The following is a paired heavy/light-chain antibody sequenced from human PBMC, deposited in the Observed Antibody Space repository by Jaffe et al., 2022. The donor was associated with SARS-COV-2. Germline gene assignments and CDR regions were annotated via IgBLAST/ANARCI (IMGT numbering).Light chain of an antibody. Sequence: QSALTQPASVSGSPGQSITISCTGTSSDVGSYNLVSWYQQHPGKAPRLIIYEGRKRPSGVSDRFSGSKSGNTASLTISGLQAEDEADYHCCSYAGSDARNNNWVFGGGTRLIVL. V-gene: IGLV2-23*01. CDR1: SSDVGSYNL. CDR3: CSYAGSDARNNNWV. J-gene: IGLJ3*02. CDR2: EGR.
Heavy chain of an antibody. D-gene: IGHD3-22*01. J-gene: IGHJ2*01. V-gene: IGHV4-61*02. CDR3: ARDGDVSSGRNYWYFDL. Sequence: QLQLQESGPGLVKPSQTLSLTCTVSGGSISSDSQYWSWIRQPAGKGLEWIGRIHTTGSTNYNPSLKSRVIISIDTSKNQLSLKVNSVTAADTAMYYCARDGDVSSGRNYWYFDLWGRGTLVTVST. CDR1: GGSISSDSQY. CDR2: IHTTGST.